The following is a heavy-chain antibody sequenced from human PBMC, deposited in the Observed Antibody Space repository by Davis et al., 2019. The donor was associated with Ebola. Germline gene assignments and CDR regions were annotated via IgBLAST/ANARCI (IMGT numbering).Heavy chain of an antibody. V-gene: IGHV3-23*01. CDR3: AKATFLEWLSLNWFDP. D-gene: IGHD3-3*02. J-gene: IGHJ5*02. CDR1: GFTFSAYY. CDR2: ISGSGRST. Sequence: GGSLRLSCAASGFTFSAYYMSWIRQAPGKGLQWVSAISGSGRSTYYADSVKGRFTISRDNSKNTLYLQMNSLRAEDTAVYYCAKATFLEWLSLNWFDPWGQGTLVTVSS.